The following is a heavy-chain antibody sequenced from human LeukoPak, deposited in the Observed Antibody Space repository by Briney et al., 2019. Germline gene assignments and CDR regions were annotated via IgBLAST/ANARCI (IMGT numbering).Heavy chain of an antibody. V-gene: IGHV1-2*02. J-gene: IGHJ4*02. CDR3: ARGDVVLMVYAAPEYYFDY. CDR2: INPNSGGT. D-gene: IGHD2-8*01. Sequence: ASVNVSCKASGFTFTGYYMHWVRQAPGQGLERMGWINPNSGGTNYAQKFQGRVTMTRDTSITTAYMELSRLRSDDTAVYYCARGDVVLMVYAAPEYYFDYWGQGTLVTVSS. CDR1: GFTFTGYY.